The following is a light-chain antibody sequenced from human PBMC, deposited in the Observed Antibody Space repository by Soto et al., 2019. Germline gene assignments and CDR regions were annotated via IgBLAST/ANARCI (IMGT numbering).Light chain of an antibody. Sequence: DIQMTQSPSTVSASVGDIVTITCRSSQSITTWLAWYQQRPGKAPKLLIYDVSSLQSGVPSRFSGSGSGTEFTLTISSLQPDDFATYYCQHYKMYSPWTCGQGTKVDIK. CDR3: QHYKMYSPWT. CDR1: QSITTW. J-gene: IGKJ1*01. CDR2: DVS. V-gene: IGKV1-5*01.